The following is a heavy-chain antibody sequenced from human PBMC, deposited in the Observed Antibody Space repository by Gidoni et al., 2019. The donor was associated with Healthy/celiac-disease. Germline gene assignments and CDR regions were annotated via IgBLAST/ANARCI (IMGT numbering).Heavy chain of an antibody. Sequence: QVQLVQSGAEVKKPGSSVKVSCKASGGTFSSYAISWVRQAPGQGLEWMGGIIPIFGTANYAQKFQGRVTITADKSTSTAYMELSSLRSEDTAVYYCAREECSGGSCFDVNNYFDYWGQGTLVTVPS. CDR1: GGTFSSYA. V-gene: IGHV1-69*06. J-gene: IGHJ4*02. D-gene: IGHD2-15*01. CDR3: AREECSGGSCFDVNNYFDY. CDR2: IIPIFGTA.